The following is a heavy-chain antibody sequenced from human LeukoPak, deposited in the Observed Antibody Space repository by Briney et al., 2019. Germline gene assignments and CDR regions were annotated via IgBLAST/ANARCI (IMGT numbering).Heavy chain of an antibody. J-gene: IGHJ4*02. CDR1: GGSFSGYY. CDR3: ARGNYDILTGSSGPSFDY. D-gene: IGHD3-9*01. Sequence: SETLSLTCAVYGGSFSGYYWSWIRQPPGKGLEWIGYIYYSGSTNYNPSLKSRVTISVDTSKNQFSLKLSSVTAADTAVYSCARGNYDILTGSSGPSFDYWGQGTLVTVSS. CDR2: IYYSGST. V-gene: IGHV4-59*01.